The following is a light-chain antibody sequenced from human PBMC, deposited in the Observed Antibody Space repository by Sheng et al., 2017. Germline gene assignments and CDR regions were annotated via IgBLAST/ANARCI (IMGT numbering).Light chain of an antibody. V-gene: IGKV3-15*01. CDR2: GSS. J-gene: IGKJ2*01. CDR1: QTVTNN. Sequence: EVVMTQSPASLSVSPGETVTLSCRASQTVTNNVAWYQQQRGQPPRLLIYGSSTRAAGVPARFSGSGSWTEFTLTISSLQSEDVGVYFCQQYTNLPPEYSFGPGDQAGDQT. CDR3: QQYTNLPPEYS.